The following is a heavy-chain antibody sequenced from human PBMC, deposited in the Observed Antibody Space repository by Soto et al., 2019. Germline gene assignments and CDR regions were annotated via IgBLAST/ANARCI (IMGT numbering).Heavy chain of an antibody. J-gene: IGHJ5*02. D-gene: IGHD4-17*01. Sequence: SVNVYWKASGGTFSSYTISLVRQAPGQGLEWMGRIIPILGIANYAQKFQGRVTMTWDTSITTAYMELRSLRSEDTAVYFCARVVKYGAYSRWFDPWGQGTLVTVSA. CDR2: IIPILGIA. CDR3: ARVVKYGAYSRWFDP. CDR1: GGTFSSYT. V-gene: IGHV1-69*02.